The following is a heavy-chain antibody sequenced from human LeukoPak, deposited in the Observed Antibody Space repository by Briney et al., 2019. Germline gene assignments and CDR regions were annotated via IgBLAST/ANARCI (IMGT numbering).Heavy chain of an antibody. J-gene: IGHJ4*02. Sequence: GGSLRLSCAASGFTFSSYAMSRVRQAPGKGLEWVSAISGSGGSTYYADSVKGRFTISRDNSKNTLYLQMNSLRAEDTAVYYCAKSDYDFWSGYYTGIPFFDYWGQGTLVTVSS. CDR2: ISGSGGST. CDR3: AKSDYDFWSGYYTGIPFFDY. CDR1: GFTFSSYA. V-gene: IGHV3-23*01. D-gene: IGHD3-3*01.